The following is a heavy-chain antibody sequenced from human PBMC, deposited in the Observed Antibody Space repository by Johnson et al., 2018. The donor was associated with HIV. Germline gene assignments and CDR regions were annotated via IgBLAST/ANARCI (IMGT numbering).Heavy chain of an antibody. CDR3: ARAELPDAFDI. V-gene: IGHV3-23*04. Sequence: VQLVESGGGLVQPGGSLRLSCAASGLTVSSNYMSWVRQAPGKGLEWVSAISGSGGSTYYADSVKGRFTISRDNSKNTLYLQMNSLRAEDTAVYYCARAELPDAFDIWGQGTMVTVSS. J-gene: IGHJ3*02. CDR1: GLTVSSNY. CDR2: ISGSGGST. D-gene: IGHD1-7*01.